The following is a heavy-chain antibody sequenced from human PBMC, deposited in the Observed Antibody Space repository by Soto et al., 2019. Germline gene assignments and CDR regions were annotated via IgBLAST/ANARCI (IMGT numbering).Heavy chain of an antibody. CDR1: GGTFSSYA. CDR3: ASGTSQYYDFWSGYLELDY. Sequence: GASVPVSCKASGGTFSSYAISWVRQAPGQGREGMGGIIPIFGTAKYAQKFQGRVTITADESTSTAYIELSSLRSEDTAVYYCASGTSQYYDFWSGYLELDYWGQGTLVTVSS. V-gene: IGHV1-69*13. J-gene: IGHJ4*02. D-gene: IGHD3-3*01. CDR2: IIPIFGTA.